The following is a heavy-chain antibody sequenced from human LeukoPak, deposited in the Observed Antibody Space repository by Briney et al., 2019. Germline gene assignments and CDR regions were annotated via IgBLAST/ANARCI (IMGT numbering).Heavy chain of an antibody. D-gene: IGHD3-22*01. CDR3: ARDPGGYYYDRFDY. J-gene: IGHJ4*02. Sequence: GGSLRLSCAASGFSFNSYWMSWVRQAPGKGLEWVANIKQDGSEKYYVDSVKGRFTISRDNAKNSLYLQMNSLRAEDTAVYYSARDPGGYYYDRFDYWGQGTLVTVSS. CDR1: GFSFNSYW. V-gene: IGHV3-7*01. CDR2: IKQDGSEK.